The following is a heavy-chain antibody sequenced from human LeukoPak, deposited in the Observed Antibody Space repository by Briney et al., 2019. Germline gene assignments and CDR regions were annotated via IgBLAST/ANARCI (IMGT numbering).Heavy chain of an antibody. V-gene: IGHV3-21*04. J-gene: IGHJ5*02. CDR2: VSNSGDYI. CDR3: AKWRLGGGDCLYH. D-gene: IGHD2-21*02. Sequence: PGGSLRLSCAASGFSFSSYRMNWVRQAPGEGLEWVSSVSNSGDYIHYADSVMGRFTISRDNSKNTLYLQMNSLRAEDTAVYYCAKWRLGGGDCLYHWGQGTLVTVSS. CDR1: GFSFSSYR.